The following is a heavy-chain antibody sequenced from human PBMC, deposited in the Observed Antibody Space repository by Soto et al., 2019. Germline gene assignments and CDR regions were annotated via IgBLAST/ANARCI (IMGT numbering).Heavy chain of an antibody. Sequence: ASVKVSCNASGYTFTSYAMHLVRQAPGQRLEWMGWINAGNGNTKYSQKFQGRVTITRDTSASTAYMELSSLRSEDTAVYYCARAVPSWVAAAGTGFDYWGQGTLVTVSS. D-gene: IGHD6-13*01. CDR1: GYTFTSYA. V-gene: IGHV1-3*01. CDR3: ARAVPSWVAAAGTGFDY. J-gene: IGHJ4*02. CDR2: INAGNGNT.